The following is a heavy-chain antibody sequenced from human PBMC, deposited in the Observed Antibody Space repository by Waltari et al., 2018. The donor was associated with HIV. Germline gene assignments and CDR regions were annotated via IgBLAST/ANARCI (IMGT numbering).Heavy chain of an antibody. CDR1: GFIFNNYA. CDR2: ISYDESNI. D-gene: IGHD2-21*01. J-gene: IGHJ4*02. CDR3: VRDGGGDGYNPVDY. Sequence: SGFIFNNYAMHWVRQAPGKGLEWVAVISYDESNINYADSVKGRFTISRDSSKNTLFLQMHSLRADDTAVYFCVRDGGGDGYNPVDYWGQGTLVTVSS. V-gene: IGHV3-30*11.